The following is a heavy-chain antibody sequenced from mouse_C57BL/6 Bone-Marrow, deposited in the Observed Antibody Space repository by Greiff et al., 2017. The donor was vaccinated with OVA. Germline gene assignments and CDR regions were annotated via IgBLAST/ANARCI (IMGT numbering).Heavy chain of an antibody. D-gene: IGHD2-10*01. CDR2: INPNNGGT. J-gene: IGHJ1*03. Sequence: VQLQQSGPELVKPGASVKIPCKASGYTFTDYNMDWVKQSHGKSLEWIGDINPNNGGTIYNQKFKGKATLTVDKSSSTAYMELRSLTSEDTAVYYCASGAYYGKNYWYCDVWGTGTTVTVSS. CDR3: ASGAYYGKNYWYCDV. V-gene: IGHV1-18*01. CDR1: GYTFTDYN.